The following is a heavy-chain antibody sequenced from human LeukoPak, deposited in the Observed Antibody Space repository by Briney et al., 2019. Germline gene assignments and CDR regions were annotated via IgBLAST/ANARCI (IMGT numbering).Heavy chain of an antibody. CDR1: GFTFSSYG. J-gene: IGHJ4*02. V-gene: IGHV3-33*01. Sequence: GGSLRLSCAAYGFTFSSYGMHWVRQAPGKGLEWVEGIWYDGSNKYYADSVKGRFTISRDNSKNTLYLQMNSLRAEDTAVYFCARDSYSGSYYFVYCGQGTLVTVSS. CDR3: ARDSYSGSYYFVY. CDR2: IWYDGSNK. D-gene: IGHD1-26*01.